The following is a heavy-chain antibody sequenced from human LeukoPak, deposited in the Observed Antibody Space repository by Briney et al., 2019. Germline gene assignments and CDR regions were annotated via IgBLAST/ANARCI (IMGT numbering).Heavy chain of an antibody. J-gene: IGHJ6*03. V-gene: IGHV4-39*07. CDR2: IYYSGST. CDR3: ARKYYYYYMDV. CDR1: GGSISSSSYY. Sequence: SETLSLTCTVSGGSISSSSYYWGWIRQPPGKGLEWIGNIYYSGSTYYNPSPKSRVTISVDTSKNQFSLKLSSVTAADTAVYYCARKYYYYYMDVWGKGTTVTVSS.